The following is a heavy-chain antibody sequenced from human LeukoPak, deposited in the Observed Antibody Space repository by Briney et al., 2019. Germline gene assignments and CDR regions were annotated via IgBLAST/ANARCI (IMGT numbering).Heavy chain of an antibody. Sequence: PSQTLSLTCTVSGGSISSGDCYWSWVRQPPGKGLEWIGYIYYSGNTYYNPSLKSRVTISVDRSKNQFSLKLSSVTAADTAVYYCARTNCSGGGCSYYFDYWGQGTLVTVSS. CDR1: GGSISSGDCY. V-gene: IGHV4-30-4*01. D-gene: IGHD2-15*01. CDR3: ARTNCSGGGCSYYFDY. CDR2: IYYSGNT. J-gene: IGHJ4*02.